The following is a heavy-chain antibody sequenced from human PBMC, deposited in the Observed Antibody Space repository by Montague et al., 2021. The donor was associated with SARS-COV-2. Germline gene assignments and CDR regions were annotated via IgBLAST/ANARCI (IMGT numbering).Heavy chain of an antibody. CDR3: ARDRGLGVAENFDC. D-gene: IGHD3-10*01. CDR2: VRLSGDS. CDR1: GDAIISGDYY. V-gene: IGHV4-30-4*01. Sequence: TLSLTCTVSGDAIISGDYYWTWVRQPPGKGLEWIGYVRLSGDSHYNPSLKGRVSISIDTTKNQFSLKLNSVTAADTAVYYCARDRGLGVAENFDCWGQGTLVTVSS. J-gene: IGHJ4*02.